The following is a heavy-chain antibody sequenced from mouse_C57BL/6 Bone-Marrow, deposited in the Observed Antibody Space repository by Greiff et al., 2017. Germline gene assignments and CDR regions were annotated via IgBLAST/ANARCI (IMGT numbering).Heavy chain of an antibody. CDR3: ARENLFITTVGYGMDY. Sequence: QVQLQQPGAELVKPGASVKMSCKASGYTFTSYWITWVKQRPGQGLEWIGDIYPGSGSTNYNEKFKSKATLTVDTSSSTAYMQLSSLTSEDSAVYYCARENLFITTVGYGMDYWGQGTSVTVSS. D-gene: IGHD1-1*01. CDR1: GYTFTSYW. CDR2: IYPGSGST. J-gene: IGHJ4*01. V-gene: IGHV1-55*01.